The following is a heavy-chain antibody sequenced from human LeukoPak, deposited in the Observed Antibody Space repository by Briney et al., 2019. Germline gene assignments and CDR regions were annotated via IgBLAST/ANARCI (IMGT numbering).Heavy chain of an antibody. Sequence: AGGSLRLSCAASDFTFSSYSMSWVRQAPGKGLLWVSSISSRSAHIYYADSVKGRFTISRDNAKKSLYLEMNNLRADDTAVYYCARDRSTSRYYHGMDVWGPGTTVIVSS. CDR2: ISSRSAHI. CDR3: ARDRSTSRYYHGMDV. D-gene: IGHD2-2*01. J-gene: IGHJ6*02. CDR1: DFTFSSYS. V-gene: IGHV3-21*01.